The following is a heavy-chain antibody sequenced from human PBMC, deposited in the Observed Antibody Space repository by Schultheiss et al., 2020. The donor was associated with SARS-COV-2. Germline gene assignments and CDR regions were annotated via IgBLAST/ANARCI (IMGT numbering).Heavy chain of an antibody. Sequence: ASVKVSCKASGYNFNRYGISWVRQAPGQGLEWMGWISAYKGNTNYAQKFQGGVTLTTDTSTTTAYMELRSLRSDDTAVYYCARGGPCGYCSSTSWANRNWFDPWGQGTLVTVSS. V-gene: IGHV1-18*01. J-gene: IGHJ5*02. CDR2: ISAYKGNT. D-gene: IGHD2-2*03. CDR1: GYNFNRYG. CDR3: ARGGPCGYCSSTSWANRNWFDP.